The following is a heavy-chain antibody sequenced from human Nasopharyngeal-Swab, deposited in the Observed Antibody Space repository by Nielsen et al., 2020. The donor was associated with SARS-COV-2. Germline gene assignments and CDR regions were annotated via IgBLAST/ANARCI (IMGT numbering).Heavy chain of an antibody. Sequence: GSLRLSCSVSGGSFNGFYWNWIRQPPGKGLEWIGEINHNERTNYNPSLKSRVTISVDTSTNQVSLKLNSLTATDTAVYYCARAGRVGDAYTGLDVWGQGTTVTVSS. J-gene: IGHJ6*02. V-gene: IGHV4-34*01. CDR3: ARAGRVGDAYTGLDV. CDR2: INHNERT. CDR1: GGSFNGFY. D-gene: IGHD5-24*01.